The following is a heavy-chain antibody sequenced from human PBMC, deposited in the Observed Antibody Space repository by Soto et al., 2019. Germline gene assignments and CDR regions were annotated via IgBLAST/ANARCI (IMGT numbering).Heavy chain of an antibody. CDR1: GYSISSGYY. Sequence: PETLSLTCAVSGYSISSGYYWGWIRQPPGKGLEWIGSIYRSGNTYYNPSLKSRVTISVDTSKNQFSLKLSSVTAADTAVYSCVWAHYYEVAGWFDLRGPGTLVIVSS. CDR2: IYRSGNT. D-gene: IGHD3-22*01. J-gene: IGHJ5*02. V-gene: IGHV4-38-2*01. CDR3: VWAHYYEVAGWFDL.